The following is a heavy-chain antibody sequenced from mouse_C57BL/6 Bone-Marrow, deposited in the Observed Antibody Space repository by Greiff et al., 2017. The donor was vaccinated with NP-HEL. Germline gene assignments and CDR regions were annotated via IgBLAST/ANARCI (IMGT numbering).Heavy chain of an antibody. CDR1: GFSLTSYG. D-gene: IGHD4-1*01. CDR3: ARITGTDYFDY. J-gene: IGHJ2*01. V-gene: IGHV2-2*01. Sequence: QVQLKESGPGLVQPSQSLSITCTVSGFSLTSYGVHWVRQSPGKGLEWLGVLWSGGSTDYNAAFISRLSISKDNSKSQVFFKMNSLQADDTAIYYCARITGTDYFDYWGQGTTLTVSS. CDR2: LWSGGST.